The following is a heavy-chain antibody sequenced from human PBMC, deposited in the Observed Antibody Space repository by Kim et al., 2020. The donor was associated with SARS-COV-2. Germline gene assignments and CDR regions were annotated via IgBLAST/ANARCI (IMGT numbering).Heavy chain of an antibody. CDR1: GFSFSEWW. Sequence: GGSLRLSCAASGFSFSEWWMDWVRQAPGKGPEWVARIDNDGTTTLYADSVKGRFTISRDNSKKTLYLQMTGLRADDTGVYYCTRGTFWGQGNLVTVSS. V-gene: IGHV3-74*01. CDR3: TRGTF. J-gene: IGHJ4*02. CDR2: IDNDGTTT.